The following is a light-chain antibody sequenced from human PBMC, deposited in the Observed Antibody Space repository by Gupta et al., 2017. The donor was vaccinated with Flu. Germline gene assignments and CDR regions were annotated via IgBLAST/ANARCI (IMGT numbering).Light chain of an antibody. CDR2: AAS. CDR3: QQSYSALALT. V-gene: IGKV1-39*01. J-gene: IGKJ4*01. CDR1: QSIDTL. Sequence: DIQMTQSPSSLSASVGDRVTITCRASQSIDTLLNWYQQKPGKAPNLLIYAASSLQRGVPSRFSGSGSGTDFTLTISSLQPEDFATYYCQQSYSALALTFGGGTRVEI.